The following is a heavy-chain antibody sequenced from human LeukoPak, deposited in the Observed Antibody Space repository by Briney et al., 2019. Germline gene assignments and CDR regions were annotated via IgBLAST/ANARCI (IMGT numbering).Heavy chain of an antibody. CDR3: ARQGGEAYYYGSGSYLIIDY. J-gene: IGHJ4*02. Sequence: SESLSLTCTVSGGSISSSSYYWGWIRQPPGKGLGWIGSIYYTGSTYYNPSLKSRVTISVDTSKNQFSLKLSSVTAADTAVYYCARQGGEAYYYGSGSYLIIDYWGQGTLVTVSS. D-gene: IGHD3-10*01. CDR1: GGSISSSSYY. CDR2: IYYTGST. V-gene: IGHV4-39*01.